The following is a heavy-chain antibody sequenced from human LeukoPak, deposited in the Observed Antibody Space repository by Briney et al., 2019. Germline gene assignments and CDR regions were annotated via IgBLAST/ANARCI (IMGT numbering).Heavy chain of an antibody. CDR2: IWYDGSNK. D-gene: IGHD5-18*01. V-gene: IGHV3-33*01. CDR3: ARGGYSYGYVRRDFDY. J-gene: IGHJ4*02. CDR1: GFTFSSYG. Sequence: PGGSLRLSCAASGFTFSSYGMHWVRQAPGKGLEWVAVIWYDGSNKYYADSVKGRFTIYRDNSKNTLYLQMNRLRAEDPAVYYCARGGYSYGYVRRDFDYWGQGTLVTVSS.